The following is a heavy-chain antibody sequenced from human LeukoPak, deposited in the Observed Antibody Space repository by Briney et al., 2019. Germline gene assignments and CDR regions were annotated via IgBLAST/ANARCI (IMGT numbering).Heavy chain of an antibody. V-gene: IGHV3-74*01. D-gene: IGHD6-13*01. Sequence: GGSLRLSCAASGFTFSTYWMHWVRQAPGEGLVWVSRINSDGSGTGYADSVKGRFTISRDNAKNTLYLQMDGLRAEDTAVYYCARELGAAGYDWGQGTLVTVSS. CDR2: INSDGSGT. J-gene: IGHJ4*02. CDR3: ARELGAAGYD. CDR1: GFTFSTYW.